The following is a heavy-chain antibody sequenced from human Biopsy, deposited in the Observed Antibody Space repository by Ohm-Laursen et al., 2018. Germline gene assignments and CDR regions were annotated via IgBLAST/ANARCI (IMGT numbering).Heavy chain of an antibody. Sequence: GTLSLTCTVSGGSISNYYWSWIRQPAGKGLEWIGRIYSSGSTNYNPSLKSRVTMSVDTSKNQFSLILSSMSAADTAVYYCAREPRIAAVAYFDPWGQGTLVTVSS. CDR2: IYSSGST. CDR1: GGSISNYY. CDR3: AREPRIAAVAYFDP. J-gene: IGHJ5*02. D-gene: IGHD6-13*01. V-gene: IGHV4-4*07.